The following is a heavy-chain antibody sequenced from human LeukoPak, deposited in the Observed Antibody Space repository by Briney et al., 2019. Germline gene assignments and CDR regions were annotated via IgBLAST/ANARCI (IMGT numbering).Heavy chain of an antibody. J-gene: IGHJ5*02. CDR2: IYHSGST. CDR1: GVSISSSNW. CDR3: ARGFAVITIFGVVIPNWFDP. Sequence: PSGTLSLTCAVSGVSISSSNWWSWVRQPPGKGLEWIGEIYHSGSTNYNPSLKSRVTISVDKSKNQFSLKLSSVTAADTAGYYCARGFAVITIFGVVIPNWFDPWGQGTLVTVSS. D-gene: IGHD3-3*01. V-gene: IGHV4-4*02.